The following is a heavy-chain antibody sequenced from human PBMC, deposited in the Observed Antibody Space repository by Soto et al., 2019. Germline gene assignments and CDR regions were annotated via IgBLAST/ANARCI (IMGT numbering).Heavy chain of an antibody. CDR3: AGGLDYYYGMDV. V-gene: IGHV3-21*01. J-gene: IGHJ6*02. CDR2: ISSSSSYI. CDR1: GFTFSSYS. Sequence: GGSLRLSCAASGFTFSSYSMNWVRQAPGKGLEWVSSISSSSSYIYYADSVKGRFTISRDNAKNSLYLQMNSLRAEDTAVYYCAGGLDYYYGMDVWGQGTTVTVSS.